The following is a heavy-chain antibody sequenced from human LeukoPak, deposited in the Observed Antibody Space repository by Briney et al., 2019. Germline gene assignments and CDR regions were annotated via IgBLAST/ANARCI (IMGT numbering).Heavy chain of an antibody. Sequence: GGSLRLSCAASGFTFSSSDMHWVRQATGKGLEWVSAIGTAGDTYYQGSVKGRFTISRENAKNSLYLQMNSLRAGDTAAYYCAREVVGTALGAFDIWGQGTMVTVSS. V-gene: IGHV3-13*01. J-gene: IGHJ3*02. D-gene: IGHD1-26*01. CDR2: IGTAGDT. CDR1: GFTFSSSD. CDR3: AREVVGTALGAFDI.